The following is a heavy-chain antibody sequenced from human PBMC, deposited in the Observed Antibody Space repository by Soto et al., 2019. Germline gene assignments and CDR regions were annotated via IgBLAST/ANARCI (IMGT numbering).Heavy chain of an antibody. J-gene: IGHJ6*02. CDR2: FDPEDGET. Sequence: QVQLVQSGAEVKKPGASVKVSCKVSGYTLTELSMHWVRQAPGKGLEWMGGFDPEDGETIYAQKCQGRVTMTEDTATDTAYMELSSLRSEDTAVYYCATPAGRGYDWGYYYGMDVWGQGTTVTVSS. CDR3: ATPAGRGYDWGYYYGMDV. V-gene: IGHV1-24*01. D-gene: IGHD5-12*01. CDR1: GYTLTELS.